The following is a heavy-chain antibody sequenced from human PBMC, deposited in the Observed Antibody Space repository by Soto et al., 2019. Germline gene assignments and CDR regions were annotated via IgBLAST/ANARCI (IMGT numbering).Heavy chain of an antibody. CDR3: ARVPYCSSSGCYSWFDP. J-gene: IGHJ5*02. CDR2: IKQDGSDK. CDR1: GFTFSSYW. V-gene: IGHV3-7*02. Sequence: PGGSLRLSCAASGFTFSSYWMSWVRQAPGKGLQWVANIKQDGSDKYYVDSVKGRFTISRDNAKNTLYLQMNSLRAEDTAVYYCARVPYCSSSGCYSWFDPWGQGTLVTAPQ. D-gene: IGHD2-2*01.